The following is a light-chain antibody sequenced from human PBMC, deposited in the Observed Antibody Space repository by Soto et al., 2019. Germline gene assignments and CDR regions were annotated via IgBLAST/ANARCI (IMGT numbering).Light chain of an antibody. J-gene: IGKJ3*01. CDR2: GAS. Sequence: EIVLTQSPGTLSLSPGERATLSCRASQSVSSSYLAWYQQKPGQAPRLLIYGASSRATGIPDRFSGSGAGTDFTLTISRLEPEDVAVYYCQQYGTSPFIFGPVTKVDIK. CDR1: QSVSSSY. CDR3: QQYGTSPFI. V-gene: IGKV3-20*01.